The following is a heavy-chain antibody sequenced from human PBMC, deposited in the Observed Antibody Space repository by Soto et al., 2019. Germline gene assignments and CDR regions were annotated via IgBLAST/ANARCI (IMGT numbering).Heavy chain of an antibody. CDR2: IYPGHSET. CDR1: GYTFGDTW. CDR3: AKGRGSAYFGMDV. D-gene: IGHD3-10*01. Sequence: PGESLKISCKGSGYTFGDTWINWVRQVPGKGLEWLGIIYPGHSETRYSPAFHGQFTLSADTSINTVYLQWNRLTASDTATYYCAKGRGSAYFGMDVWGQGTTVTVSS. V-gene: IGHV5-51*01. J-gene: IGHJ6*02.